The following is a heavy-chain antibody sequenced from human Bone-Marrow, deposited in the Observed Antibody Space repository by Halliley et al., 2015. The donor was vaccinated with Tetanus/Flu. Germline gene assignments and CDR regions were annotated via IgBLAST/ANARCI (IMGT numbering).Heavy chain of an antibody. Sequence: GYLYYGGSPHYNPSLKSLVAISIDTSKTLFTPNLCCVTAADTAIYYCARRRYNSNGDTFDIWGQGTMVTFSS. CDR2: LYYGGSP. D-gene: IGHD1-20*01. CDR3: ARRRYNSNGDTFDI. J-gene: IGHJ3*02. V-gene: IGHV4-59*08.